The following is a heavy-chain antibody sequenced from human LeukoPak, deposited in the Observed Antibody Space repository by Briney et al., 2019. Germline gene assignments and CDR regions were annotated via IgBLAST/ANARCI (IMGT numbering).Heavy chain of an antibody. D-gene: IGHD2-21*01. CDR3: VRDNYGGILDF. J-gene: IGHJ4*01. Sequence: GRSLRLSCAASGFTFTLYTMRWARQAPDKGLEWVAVVLYDGSNKYYADSVKGRFTLSRDNSKNTVCLQMDTLRADDTGVYYCVRDNYGGILDFWGQGTLVTVSS. V-gene: IGHV3-30*04. CDR1: GFTFTLYT. CDR2: VLYDGSNK.